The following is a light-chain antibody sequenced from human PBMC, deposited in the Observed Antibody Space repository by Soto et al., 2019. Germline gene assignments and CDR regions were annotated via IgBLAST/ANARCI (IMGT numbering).Light chain of an antibody. CDR1: SSDVGGYNY. V-gene: IGLV2-14*01. Sequence: QSVVTQPASVSGSPGQSITISCTGTSSDVGGYNYVSWYQQHPGKAPKLMIYEVSNRPSGVSNRFSGSKSGNTASLTISGLQAEDEADYYCSSFTSSNTWMFGGGTKLTVL. CDR2: EVS. J-gene: IGLJ3*02. CDR3: SSFTSSNTWM.